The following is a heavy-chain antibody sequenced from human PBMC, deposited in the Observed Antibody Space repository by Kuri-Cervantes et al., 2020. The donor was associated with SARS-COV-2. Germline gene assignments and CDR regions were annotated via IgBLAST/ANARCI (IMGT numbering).Heavy chain of an antibody. Sequence: GSLRLSCTVSGGSISSYYWSWIRQPPGKGLEWIGYIYYSGSTNYNPSLKSRVTISVDTSKNQFSLKLSSVTAADTAVYYCARQMMSSITIFGAVITRDWFDPWGQGTLVTVSS. V-gene: IGHV4-59*08. CDR1: GGSISSYY. CDR2: IYYSGST. D-gene: IGHD3-3*01. CDR3: ARQMMSSITIFGAVITRDWFDP. J-gene: IGHJ5*02.